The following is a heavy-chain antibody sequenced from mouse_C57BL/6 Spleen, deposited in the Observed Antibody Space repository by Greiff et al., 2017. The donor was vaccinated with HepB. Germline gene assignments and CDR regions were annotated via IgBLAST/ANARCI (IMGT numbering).Heavy chain of an antibody. J-gene: IGHJ4*01. CDR3: VRGTTVVALYYYAMDY. Sequence: EVQGVESGGGLVQPKGSLKLSCAASGFTFNTYAMHWVRQAPGKGLEWVARIRSKSSNYATYYADSVKDRFTISRDDSQSMLYLQMNNLKTEDTAMYYCVRGTTVVALYYYAMDYWGQGTSVTVSS. CDR1: GFTFNTYA. CDR2: IRSKSSNYAT. V-gene: IGHV10-3*01. D-gene: IGHD1-1*01.